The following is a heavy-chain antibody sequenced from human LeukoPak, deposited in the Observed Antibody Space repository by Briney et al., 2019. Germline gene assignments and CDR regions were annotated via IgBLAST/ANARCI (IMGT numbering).Heavy chain of an antibody. J-gene: IGHJ4*02. D-gene: IGHD6-13*01. V-gene: IGHV3-48*03. CDR2: ISTTASTI. CDR1: GFIFSNYE. CDR3: VRGASSGWSFFDS. Sequence: HSGGSLRLSCAASGFIFSNYEFNWVRQAPGKGLEWIAYISTTASTIYYADSVKGRFTISRDNVQNSLHLQMNTLRAEDTATYYCVRGASSGWSFFDSWGQGNLVTVSS.